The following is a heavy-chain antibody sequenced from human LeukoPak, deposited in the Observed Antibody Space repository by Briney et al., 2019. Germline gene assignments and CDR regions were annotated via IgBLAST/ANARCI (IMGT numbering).Heavy chain of an antibody. J-gene: IGHJ4*02. CDR1: GYSFTSYW. CDR2: IYPGDSDT. Sequence: GESLKISCKGSGYSFTSYWIGWVRPMPGKGLEWMGIIYPGDSDTRYSPSFQGQVTISADKSISTAYLQWSSLKASDTAMYYCARDAHYCGGDCYSGIPFDYWGQGTLVTVSS. D-gene: IGHD2-21*02. CDR3: ARDAHYCGGDCYSGIPFDY. V-gene: IGHV5-51*01.